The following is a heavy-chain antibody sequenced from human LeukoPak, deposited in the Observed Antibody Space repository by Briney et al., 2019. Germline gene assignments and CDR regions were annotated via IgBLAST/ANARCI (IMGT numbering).Heavy chain of an antibody. CDR1: GYTFTSYY. Sequence: ASVKVSCKASGYTFTSYYMHWVRQAPGQGLECMGIINPSGGSTSYAQKFQGRVTMTRDMSTSTVYMELSSLRSEDTAVYYCARDPVVVPAAMPGSYFDYWGQGTLVTVSS. CDR3: ARDPVVVPAAMPGSYFDY. J-gene: IGHJ4*02. V-gene: IGHV1-46*01. D-gene: IGHD2-2*01. CDR2: INPSGGST.